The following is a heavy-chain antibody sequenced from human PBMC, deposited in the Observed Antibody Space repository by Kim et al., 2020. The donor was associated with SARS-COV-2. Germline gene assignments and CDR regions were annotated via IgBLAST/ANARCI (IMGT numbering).Heavy chain of an antibody. Sequence: SETLSLTCAVSGGSISSSNWWSWVRQPPGKGLECIGEIYHSGSTNYNPSLKSRVTISVDKPKDQFSLKLCSVTAADTAVYYCARARRLLWFGELDIWGQGTMVTVSS. CDR3: ARARRLLWFGELDI. CDR2: IYHSGST. CDR1: GGSISSSNW. D-gene: IGHD3-10*01. V-gene: IGHV4-4*02. J-gene: IGHJ3*02.